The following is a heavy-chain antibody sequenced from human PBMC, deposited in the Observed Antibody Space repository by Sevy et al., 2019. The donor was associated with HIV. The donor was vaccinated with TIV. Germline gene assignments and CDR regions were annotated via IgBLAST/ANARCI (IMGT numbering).Heavy chain of an antibody. CDR3: ARWIQLWLLHWFDP. V-gene: IGHV3-23*01. CDR1: GFTFSSYA. Sequence: GGALRLSCAASGFTFSSYAMSWVRQAPGKGLEWVSAISGSGGRTYYADSVKGRFTISRDNSKNTLYLQMNSLRAEDTAVYYCARWIQLWLLHWFDPWGQGTLVTVSS. D-gene: IGHD5-18*01. J-gene: IGHJ5*02. CDR2: ISGSGGRT.